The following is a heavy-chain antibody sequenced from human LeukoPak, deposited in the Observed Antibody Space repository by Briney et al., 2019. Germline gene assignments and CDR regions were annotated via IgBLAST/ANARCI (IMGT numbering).Heavy chain of an antibody. CDR3: ARSYDSSGYQADY. D-gene: IGHD3-22*01. CDR2: IYPGDSDT. Sequence: GESLKISCKGSGYSFASYWIGWVRQMPGKGLEWMGIIYPGDSDTRYSPSFQGQVTISADKSISTAYLQWSSLKASDTAMYYCARSYDSSGYQADYWGQGTLVTVSS. CDR1: GYSFASYW. V-gene: IGHV5-51*01. J-gene: IGHJ4*02.